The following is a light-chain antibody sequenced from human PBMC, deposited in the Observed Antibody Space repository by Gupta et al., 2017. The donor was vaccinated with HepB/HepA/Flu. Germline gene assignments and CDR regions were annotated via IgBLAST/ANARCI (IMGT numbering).Light chain of an antibody. CDR3: GLYMGSGISV. J-gene: IGLJ3*02. CDR2: STN. CDR1: SGSVSTDYY. V-gene: IGLV8-61*01. Sequence: QTVVTQEPSFSVSPGGTVTLTCGLRSGSVSTDYYPSWYQQTPGQPPRTLIYSTNTRSSGVPDRFSGSILGKKAALTITGAQADDESDYYCGLYMGSGISVFGGGTKLTVL.